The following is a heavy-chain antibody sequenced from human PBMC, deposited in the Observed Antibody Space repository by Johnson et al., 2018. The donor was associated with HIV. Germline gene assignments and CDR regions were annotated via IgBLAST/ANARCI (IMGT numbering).Heavy chain of an antibody. V-gene: IGHV3-11*04. J-gene: IGHJ3*02. D-gene: IGHD1-7*01. CDR2: ISSSGGTK. CDR3: ARGEGNWNYDAFDI. Sequence: QVQLVESGGGLIQPWGSLRLSCAASGLIVSSSYMTWIRQAPGKGLDWVSYISSSGGTKYYADSVKGRFTISRDNAKKSLYLQMNSLRVDDTAVYYCARGEGNWNYDAFDIWGQGTMVTVSS. CDR1: GLIVSSSY.